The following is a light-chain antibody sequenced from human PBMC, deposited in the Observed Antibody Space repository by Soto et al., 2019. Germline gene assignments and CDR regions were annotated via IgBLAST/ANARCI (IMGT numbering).Light chain of an antibody. J-gene: IGLJ2*01. Sequence: QSALIQPPSVSGSPGQSVTISCTGTSSDVGSYDYVSWYQQHPGTVPKPMIYNVNTQPSGVPDRFSGSKSGNTASMTISGLQAEYEADYECCSYTSSATYGVFGGGTQLTVL. CDR3: CSYTSSATYGV. V-gene: IGLV2-11*01. CDR1: SSDVGSYDY. CDR2: NVN.